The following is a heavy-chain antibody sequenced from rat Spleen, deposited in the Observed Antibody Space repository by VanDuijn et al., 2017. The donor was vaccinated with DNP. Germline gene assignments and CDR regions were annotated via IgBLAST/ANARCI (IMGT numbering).Heavy chain of an antibody. CDR3: ARDRSIRVPYVMDV. CDR2: IANGGGGP. D-gene: IGHD4-1*01. J-gene: IGHJ4*01. Sequence: EVQLVESGGDLVQPGRSLKLSCVASEITFSNYWMTWIRQVPGKGLEWIASIANGGGGPYYPHSVRGRFTISRDDAKNTLYLQMNSLRSEDTATYYCARDRSIRVPYVMDVWGQGTSVTVSS. V-gene: IGHV5-31*01. CDR1: EITFSNYW.